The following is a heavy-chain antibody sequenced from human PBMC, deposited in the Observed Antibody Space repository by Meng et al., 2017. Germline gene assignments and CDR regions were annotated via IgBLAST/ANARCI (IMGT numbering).Heavy chain of an antibody. CDR2: IIPIFGTA. Sequence: QVRLVKSGAGVKKPGSSVKVSCKASGGTFSSYAISWVRQAPGQGLEWMGGIIPIFGTANYAQKFQGRVTITADESTSTAYMELSSLRSEDTAVYYCARVLRDGYNLGYWGQGTLVTVSS. V-gene: IGHV1-69*01. CDR3: ARVLRDGYNLGY. J-gene: IGHJ4*02. D-gene: IGHD5-24*01. CDR1: GGTFSSYA.